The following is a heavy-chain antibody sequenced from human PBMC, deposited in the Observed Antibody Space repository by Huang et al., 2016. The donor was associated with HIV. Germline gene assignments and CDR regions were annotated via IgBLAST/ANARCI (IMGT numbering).Heavy chain of an antibody. D-gene: IGHD6-19*01. CDR2: INHIGKT. CDR3: AREKAADSAWYGVYYFDY. Sequence: QVQLRQWGAGLVKPSETLSLTCAVYGGSFSGYYWKWIRQSPGKGLDWIGEINHIGKTEYQPSLKSRVKISKDTAKHQVSLELASVSAADTGVDFCAREKAADSAWYGVYYFDYWGEGALVTVTS. V-gene: IGHV4-34*01. J-gene: IGHJ4*02. CDR1: GGSFSGYY.